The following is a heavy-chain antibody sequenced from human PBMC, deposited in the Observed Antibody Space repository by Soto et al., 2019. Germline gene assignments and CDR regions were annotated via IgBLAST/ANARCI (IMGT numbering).Heavy chain of an antibody. Sequence: PGGSLRLSCAASGFTFSSYWMSWVRQAPGKGLEWVANIKQDGSEKYYVDSVKGRFTISRDNAKNSLYLQMNSLRAEDTAVYYCARGREIAAAEYYFDYWGQGTLVTVSS. D-gene: IGHD6-13*01. CDR2: IKQDGSEK. CDR3: ARGREIAAAEYYFDY. J-gene: IGHJ4*02. CDR1: GFTFSSYW. V-gene: IGHV3-7*03.